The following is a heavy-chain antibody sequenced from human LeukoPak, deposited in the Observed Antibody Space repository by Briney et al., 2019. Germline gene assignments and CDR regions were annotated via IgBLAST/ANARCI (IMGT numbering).Heavy chain of an antibody. J-gene: IGHJ3*02. Sequence: GGSLRLSCAASGFTVSNNFMTWVRQSPGKGLEYVSVIYAGSVTYYADSVKGRFTISRDNSKNTLYLQMNSLRAEDTAVYYCARDAGSYTNDAFDIWGQGTMVTVSS. CDR2: IYAGSVT. CDR1: GFTVSNNF. CDR3: ARDAGSYTNDAFDI. V-gene: IGHV3-53*01. D-gene: IGHD1-26*01.